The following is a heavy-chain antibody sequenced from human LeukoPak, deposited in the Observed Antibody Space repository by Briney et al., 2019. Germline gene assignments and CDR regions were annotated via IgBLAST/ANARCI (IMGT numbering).Heavy chain of an antibody. V-gene: IGHV4-34*01. CDR1: GGSFSGYY. CDR3: ARHGEYYFDY. Sequence: SETLSLTCAVYGGSFSGYYWSWIRQPPGKGLEWIGQISRRGNTNYNPSLKSRVTISVDTSKNQLSLKLSTVTAADTALYYCARHGEYYFDYWGQGTLVTVYS. D-gene: IGHD3-10*01. J-gene: IGHJ4*02. CDR2: ISRRGNT.